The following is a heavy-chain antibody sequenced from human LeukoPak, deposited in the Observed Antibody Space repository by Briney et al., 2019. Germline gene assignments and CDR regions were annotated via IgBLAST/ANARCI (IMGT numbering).Heavy chain of an antibody. CDR3: AKVPYCGGDCYSADYYFDY. J-gene: IGHJ4*02. CDR1: GFTFSSYA. Sequence: GGSLRLSCAASGFTFSSYAMSWVRQAPGKGLEWVSAISGSGGSTYYADSVKGRFTISRDNSKNTLYLQMNSLRAEDTAVYYCAKVPYCGGDCYSADYYFDYWGQGTLVTVSS. V-gene: IGHV3-23*01. D-gene: IGHD2-21*02. CDR2: ISGSGGST.